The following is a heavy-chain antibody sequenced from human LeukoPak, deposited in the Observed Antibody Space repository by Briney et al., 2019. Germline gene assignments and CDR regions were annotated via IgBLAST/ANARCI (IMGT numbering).Heavy chain of an antibody. CDR3: ARVAYDFWSGTPTFYYMDV. Sequence: PSETLSLTCAVSGFSITSGHCWGWVRQPPGKGLEWIGNRNHRENAYYNPSLRSRLTILVDSSKNQFSLKLNSVTAADTAVYFCARVAYDFWSGTPTFYYMDVWGSGTAVTVSS. J-gene: IGHJ6*03. CDR1: GFSITSGHC. D-gene: IGHD3-3*01. V-gene: IGHV4-38-2*01. CDR2: RNHRENA.